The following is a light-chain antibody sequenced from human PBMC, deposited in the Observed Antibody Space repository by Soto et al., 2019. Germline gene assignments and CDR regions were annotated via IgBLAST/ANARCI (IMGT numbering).Light chain of an antibody. Sequence: QSALTQPASVSGSPGQSITISCTGTTSDIGVYDYVSWYQHHPGRPPKLLIFEVSDRPSGVSNRFSASKSGNTASLTISGLQTEDEADYFCSSSTTTSALVFGPGTKV. CDR1: TSDIGVYDY. V-gene: IGLV2-14*01. CDR2: EVS. CDR3: SSSTTTSALV. J-gene: IGLJ1*01.